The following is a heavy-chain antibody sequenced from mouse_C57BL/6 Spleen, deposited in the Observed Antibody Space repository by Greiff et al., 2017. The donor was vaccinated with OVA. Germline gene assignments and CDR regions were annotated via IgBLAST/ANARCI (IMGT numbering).Heavy chain of an antibody. CDR2: ISNLAYSI. J-gene: IGHJ4*01. V-gene: IGHV5-15*01. CDR3: ARLGTTVVATGAMDY. Sequence: EVQLVESGGGLVQPGGSLKLSCAASGFTFSDYGMAWVRQAPRKGPEWVAFISNLAYSIYYADTVTGRFTISRENAKNTLYLEMSSLRSEDTAMYYCARLGTTVVATGAMDYWGQGTSVTVSS. D-gene: IGHD1-1*01. CDR1: GFTFSDYG.